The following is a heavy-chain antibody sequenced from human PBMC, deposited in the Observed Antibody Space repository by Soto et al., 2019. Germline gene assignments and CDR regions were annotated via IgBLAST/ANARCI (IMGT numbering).Heavy chain of an antibody. V-gene: IGHV3-21*01. J-gene: IGHJ4*02. D-gene: IGHD1-26*01. Sequence: PGGSLRLSCAASEFTFSNYAMSWVRQAPGKGLEWVSSISSSSSYIYYADSVKGRFTISRDNAKNSLYLQMNSLRAEDTVVYYCARAARIVGATPVDYWGQGTLVTVSS. CDR3: ARAARIVGATPVDY. CDR1: EFTFSNYA. CDR2: ISSSSSYI.